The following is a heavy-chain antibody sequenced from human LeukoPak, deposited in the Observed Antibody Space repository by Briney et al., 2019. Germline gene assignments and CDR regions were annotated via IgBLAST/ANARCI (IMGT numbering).Heavy chain of an antibody. Sequence: PSETLSLTCAVSGDSISSNYCWRWVRQFPGKGLEWIGEVHRRGSTSYNPSLKSRVVISIDKSKNQYSLNLNSVTAADTAMYYCGRHAYGDSSAAFDIWGQGTMVIVSS. J-gene: IGHJ3*02. CDR1: GDSISSNYC. D-gene: IGHD4-17*01. V-gene: IGHV4-4*02. CDR3: GRHAYGDSSAAFDI. CDR2: VHRRGST.